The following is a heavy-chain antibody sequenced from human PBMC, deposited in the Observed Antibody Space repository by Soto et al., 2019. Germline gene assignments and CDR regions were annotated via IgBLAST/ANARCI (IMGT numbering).Heavy chain of an antibody. CDR2: ISAYNGNT. CDR1: GYTFTSYG. CDR3: ARPLNYYGSGSCLGY. V-gene: IGHV1-18*04. Sequence: QVQLVQSGAEVKKPGASVKVSCKASGYTFTSYGISWVRQAPGQGLEWMGWISAYNGNTNYAQKLQGRVTMTTDTSTSTAYMELRSLRSDDAAVYYCARPLNYYGSGSCLGYWGQGTLVTVSS. D-gene: IGHD3-10*01. J-gene: IGHJ4*02.